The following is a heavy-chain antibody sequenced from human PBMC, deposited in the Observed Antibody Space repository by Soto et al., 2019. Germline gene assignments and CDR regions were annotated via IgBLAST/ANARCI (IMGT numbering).Heavy chain of an antibody. CDR2: IYYSGST. Sequence: QVQLQESGPGLVKPSETLSLTCTVSGGSMSSYYWNWIRQPPGKGLEWIGYIYYSGSTNYNPSLNSRVTILIDTSKNPFSLTLSTVTATDTAVYYCARQGRGSSLTADYWGQGTLVTVSS. V-gene: IGHV4-59*08. J-gene: IGHJ4*02. CDR1: GGSMSSYY. CDR3: ARQGRGSSLTADY. D-gene: IGHD3-10*01.